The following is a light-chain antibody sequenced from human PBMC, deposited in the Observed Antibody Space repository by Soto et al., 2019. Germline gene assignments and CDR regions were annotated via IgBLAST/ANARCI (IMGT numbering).Light chain of an antibody. V-gene: IGLV2-11*01. CDR1: SSDIGGYNY. CDR3: SSFAGGPYV. CDR2: HVS. Sequence: QSALTQPRSVSGSPGQSVAISCTGTSSDIGGYNYVSWYQQHPGRAPKLVIYHVSKRPSGVPDRFSGSKSGNTASLTISGLQAEDEADYYCSSFAGGPYVFGNGTKVTVL. J-gene: IGLJ1*01.